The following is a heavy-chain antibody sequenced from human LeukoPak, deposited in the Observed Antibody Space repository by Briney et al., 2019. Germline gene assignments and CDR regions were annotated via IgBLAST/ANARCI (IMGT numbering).Heavy chain of an antibody. CDR2: TNPNSGNT. J-gene: IGHJ6*02. CDR3: ATDRGYSEDRGYYYYGMDV. D-gene: IGHD3-10*01. V-gene: IGHV1-8*01. CDR1: GYTFTSYD. Sequence: ASVKVSCKASGYTFTSYDINWVRQATGQGLEWMGWTNPNSGNTGYAQKFQGRVTMTRSTSISTAYMELSSLRSEDTAVYYCATDRGYSEDRGYYYYGMDVWGQGTTVTVSS.